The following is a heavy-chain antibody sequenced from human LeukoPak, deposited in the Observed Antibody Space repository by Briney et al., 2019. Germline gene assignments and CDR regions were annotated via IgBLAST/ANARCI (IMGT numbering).Heavy chain of an antibody. CDR1: GFTFSNYA. CDR2: ISDNGGGA. J-gene: IGHJ4*02. V-gene: IGHV3-23*01. CDR3: AKDLYGPGTFFDY. Sequence: GESLSLSCAASGFTFSNYAMSWVRQPPGQGQERVSTISDNGGGAHYADSVKGRFPISRDNSLNSLYLQMRSLRSEDTAIYFCAKDLYGPGTFFDYWGQGTLVTVSS. D-gene: IGHD3-10*01.